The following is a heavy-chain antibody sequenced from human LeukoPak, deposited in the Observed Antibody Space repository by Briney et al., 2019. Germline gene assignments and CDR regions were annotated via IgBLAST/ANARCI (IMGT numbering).Heavy chain of an antibody. Sequence: GASVKVSCTASGYTFTSYYMHWVRQAPGQGLEWVGIINPSGGSTSYAQKFQGRVTMTRDMSTSTVYMELSSLRSEDTAVYYCARERLGELLDWYYFDYWGQGTLVTVSS. V-gene: IGHV1-46*01. D-gene: IGHD1-26*01. CDR3: ARERLGELLDWYYFDY. CDR2: INPSGGST. CDR1: GYTFTSYY. J-gene: IGHJ4*02.